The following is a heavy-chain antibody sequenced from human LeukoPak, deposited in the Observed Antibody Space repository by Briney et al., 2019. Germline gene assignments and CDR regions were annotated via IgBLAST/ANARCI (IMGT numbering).Heavy chain of an antibody. CDR3: ARRSVFYIRYFDTTGMDV. CDR1: GGSISSSSYY. CDR2: IYYSGST. D-gene: IGHD3-9*01. J-gene: IGHJ6*03. V-gene: IGHV4-39*01. Sequence: SETLSLTCTVSGGSISSSSYYWGWIRQPPGKGLEWIGSIYYSGSTYYNPSLKSRVTISVDTSKNQFSLKLSSVTAADTAVYYCARRSVFYIRYFDTTGMDVWGKGTTVTVSS.